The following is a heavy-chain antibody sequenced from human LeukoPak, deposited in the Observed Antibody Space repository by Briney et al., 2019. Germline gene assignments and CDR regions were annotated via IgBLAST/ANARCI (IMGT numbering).Heavy chain of an antibody. CDR2: INPNSGGT. Sequence: ASVKVSCKASGFTLTGYYIHWVRQATGQGLEWMGWINPNSGGTKFAQKSQGRVTMTRDTSISTAYMELSSLRSDDTAVYYCARDSVAAGTEFDWWGQGTLVTVSS. J-gene: IGHJ4*02. V-gene: IGHV1-2*02. D-gene: IGHD6-13*01. CDR1: GFTLTGYY. CDR3: ARDSVAAGTEFDW.